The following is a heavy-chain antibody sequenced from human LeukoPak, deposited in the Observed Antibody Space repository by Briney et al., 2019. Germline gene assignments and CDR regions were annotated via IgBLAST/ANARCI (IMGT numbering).Heavy chain of an antibody. V-gene: IGHV1-69*13. D-gene: IGHD3-22*01. CDR3: ASPDYYDSSGLYFDY. CDR1: GYTFTGYY. J-gene: IGHJ4*02. Sequence: SVKVSCKASGYTFTGYYMHWVRQAPGQGLEWMGGIIPIFGTANYAQKFQGRVTITADESTSTAYMELSSLRSEDTAVYYCASPDYYDSSGLYFDYWGQGTLVTVSS. CDR2: IIPIFGTA.